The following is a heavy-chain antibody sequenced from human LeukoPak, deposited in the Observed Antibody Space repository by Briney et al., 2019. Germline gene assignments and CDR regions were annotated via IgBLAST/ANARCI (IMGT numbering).Heavy chain of an antibody. CDR1: GFTFSSYG. Sequence: GGSLRLSCAASGFTFSSYGMHWVRQAPGKGLEWVAVISYDGSNKYYAASVKGRFTISRDNSKNTLYLQMNSLRAEDTAVYYCAKESIAVAGFDYWGQGTLVTVSS. CDR3: AKESIAVAGFDY. CDR2: ISYDGSNK. V-gene: IGHV3-30*18. J-gene: IGHJ4*02. D-gene: IGHD6-19*01.